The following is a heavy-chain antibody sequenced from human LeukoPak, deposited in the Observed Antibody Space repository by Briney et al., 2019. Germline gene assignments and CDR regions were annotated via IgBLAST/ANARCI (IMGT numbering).Heavy chain of an antibody. CDR2: IYSDDTT. D-gene: IGHD4-23*01. CDR3: ARRAGGYSHPYDY. J-gene: IGHJ4*02. V-gene: IGHV3-53*01. CDR1: GFTVSGNY. Sequence: GGSLRLSCAVSGFTVSGNYMSWIRQGPGKGLEWVSLIYSDDTTLYADSVKGRFTISRDISKNTLYLQMSSLRAEDTAVYCCARRAGGYSHPYDYWGRGVLVTVSS.